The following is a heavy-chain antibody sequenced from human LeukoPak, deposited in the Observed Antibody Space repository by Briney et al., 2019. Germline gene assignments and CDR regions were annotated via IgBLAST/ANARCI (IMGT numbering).Heavy chain of an antibody. J-gene: IGHJ4*02. CDR2: ILRSGGST. CDR1: GFTFSNYA. D-gene: IGHD3-9*01. V-gene: IGHV3-23*01. CDR3: AKWGDYDVLSGYYVPDY. Sequence: GSLRLSCAASGFTFSNYAMSWVRQAPGQELEWVSAILRSGGSTYYTVSVKVRFTASRANTKSNLYLQMNSLRAEDTALYYCAKWGDYDVLSGYYVPDYWVQATLVNVS.